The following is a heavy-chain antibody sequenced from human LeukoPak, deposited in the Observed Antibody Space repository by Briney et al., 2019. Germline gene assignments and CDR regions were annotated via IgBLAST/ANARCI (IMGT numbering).Heavy chain of an antibody. CDR1: GGTFSSYA. Sequence: GASVKVSCKASGGTFSSYAISWVRQAPGQGLEWMGGIIPILGTANYAQKFQGRVTITADESTSTAYMELSSLRSEDTAVYYCARSYCSSTSCYPFDYWGQGTLVTVSS. J-gene: IGHJ4*02. CDR2: IIPILGTA. CDR3: ARSYCSSTSCYPFDY. V-gene: IGHV1-69*13. D-gene: IGHD2-2*01.